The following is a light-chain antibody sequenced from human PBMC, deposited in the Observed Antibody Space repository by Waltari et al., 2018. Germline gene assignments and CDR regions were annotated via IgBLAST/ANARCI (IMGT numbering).Light chain of an antibody. CDR1: SSDVGGYNY. Sequence: QSALTQPASVSGSPGQSSTISCTGTSSDVGGYNYVSWYQQHPGKAPKLMIYEVSKWPSGVSSRFSGSKSGTTASLTISGLQADDEADYYCSSYTTSSTPGVFGGGTKLTVL. J-gene: IGLJ2*01. CDR2: EVS. CDR3: SSYTTSSTPGV. V-gene: IGLV2-14*01.